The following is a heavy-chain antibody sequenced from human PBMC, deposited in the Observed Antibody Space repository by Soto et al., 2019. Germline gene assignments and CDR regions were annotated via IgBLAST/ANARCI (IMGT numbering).Heavy chain of an antibody. CDR1: GYTLTELS. CDR3: ATEGRYDYVWGRYRYGYYFDY. Sequence: ASVKVSCKVSGYTLTELSMHWVRQAPGKGLEWMGGFDPEDGETIYAQKFQGRVTMTEDTSTDTAYMELCSLRSAGTAAYYCATEGRYDYVWGRYRYGYYFDYWGPGTLVTVSS. CDR2: FDPEDGET. D-gene: IGHD3-16*02. J-gene: IGHJ4*02. V-gene: IGHV1-24*01.